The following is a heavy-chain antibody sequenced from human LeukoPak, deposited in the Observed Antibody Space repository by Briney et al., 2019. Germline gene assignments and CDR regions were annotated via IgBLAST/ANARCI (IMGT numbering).Heavy chain of an antibody. V-gene: IGHV3-30*02. J-gene: IGHJ6*03. CDR1: GFTFSSYG. Sequence: GGSLRLSCAASGFTFSSYGRHWVRQAPGKGLEWVAFIRYDGSNKYYADSVKGRFTITRDNSKNTLYLQMNSLRAEDTAVYYCAKAYDFWCCYDYYMDVWGKGTTVTVSS. D-gene: IGHD3-3*01. CDR2: IRYDGSNK. CDR3: AKAYDFWCCYDYYMDV.